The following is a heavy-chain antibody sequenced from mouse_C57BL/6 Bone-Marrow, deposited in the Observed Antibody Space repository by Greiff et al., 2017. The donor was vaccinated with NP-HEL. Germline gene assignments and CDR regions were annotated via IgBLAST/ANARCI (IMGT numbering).Heavy chain of an antibody. CDR1: GYTFTDYE. J-gene: IGHJ2*01. Sequence: VQLQQSGAELVRPGASVTLSCKASGYTFTDYEMHWVKQTPVHGLEWIGAIDPETGGTAYNQKFKGKAILTADKSSSTAYMELRSLTSEDSAVYYCTGYYGSGAYWGQGTTLTVSS. D-gene: IGHD1-1*01. V-gene: IGHV1-15*01. CDR3: TGYYGSGAY. CDR2: IDPETGGT.